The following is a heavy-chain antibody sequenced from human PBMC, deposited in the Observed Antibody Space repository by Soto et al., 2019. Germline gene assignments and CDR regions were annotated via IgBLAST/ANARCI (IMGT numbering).Heavy chain of an antibody. V-gene: IGHV3-7*01. D-gene: IGHD6-6*01. Sequence: GGSLRLSCAASGFTFRSYWMTWVRQAPGKGLEWVANIKQDGSEKYYVDYVKGRFTITRDNAKNSLYLQMNSLRAEDSVVYYCAADPRPQLVPIDYWGQGTLVTVSS. J-gene: IGHJ4*02. CDR2: IKQDGSEK. CDR3: AADPRPQLVPIDY. CDR1: GFTFRSYW.